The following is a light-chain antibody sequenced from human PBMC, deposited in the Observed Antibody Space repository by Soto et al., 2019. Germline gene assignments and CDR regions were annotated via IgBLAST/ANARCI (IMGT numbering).Light chain of an antibody. CDR2: GAS. Sequence: IERATSPSFVCAYVGNKVTINRRASQVISTWLARYQQKPGKAPKRLIYGASSLQSGVPSSFSGSGSAIDFTLMIRTLHPEDSATYCCPQADCSPFSFGRGTKVDIK. CDR1: QVISTW. CDR3: PQADCSPFS. J-gene: IGKJ3*01. V-gene: IGKV1-12*01.